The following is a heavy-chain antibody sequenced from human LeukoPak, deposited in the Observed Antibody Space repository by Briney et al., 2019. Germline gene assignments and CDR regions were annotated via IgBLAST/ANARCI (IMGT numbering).Heavy chain of an antibody. CDR3: ARVGDWNDLVY. Sequence: SETLSLTCTVSGGSISPYYWSWIRQTPGKGLXXXGYILYSGTTTNYNPSLKSRVTISVDTSKNQFSLKLSSVTAADTAVYYCARVGDWNDLVYWGQGTLVTVSS. CDR1: GGSISPYY. CDR2: ILYSGTT. V-gene: IGHV4-59*01. J-gene: IGHJ4*02. D-gene: IGHD1-1*01.